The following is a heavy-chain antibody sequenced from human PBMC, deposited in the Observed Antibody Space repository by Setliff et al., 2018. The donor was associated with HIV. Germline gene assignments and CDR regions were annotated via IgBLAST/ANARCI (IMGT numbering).Heavy chain of an antibody. CDR3: ATYADRESNRFDP. Sequence: LSLTCSVSGDSISSSNYYWGWIRQPPGKGLEWIGSIYYSGSTYYNPSLKSRVTISVDTSKNQFSLKLSSVTAADTAVYYCATYADRESNRFDPWGQGILVTVSS. J-gene: IGHJ5*02. V-gene: IGHV4-39*01. D-gene: IGHD3-10*01. CDR2: IYYSGST. CDR1: GDSISSSNYY.